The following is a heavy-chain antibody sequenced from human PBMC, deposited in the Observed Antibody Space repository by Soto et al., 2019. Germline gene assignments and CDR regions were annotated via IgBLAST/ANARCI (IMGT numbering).Heavy chain of an antibody. J-gene: IGHJ5*01. CDR3: ARLIGDSWLDS. Sequence: PSETLSLTCTVSGGSVSSGSYYWTWIRQPPGKGLEWIGYIYYSGSTNYNPSLKSRVTISVDTSKNQFSLKLNSVTPDDTAVYYCARLIGDSWLDSWGQGTLVTVSS. V-gene: IGHV4-61*01. CDR2: IYYSGST. D-gene: IGHD2-8*01. CDR1: GGSVSSGSYY.